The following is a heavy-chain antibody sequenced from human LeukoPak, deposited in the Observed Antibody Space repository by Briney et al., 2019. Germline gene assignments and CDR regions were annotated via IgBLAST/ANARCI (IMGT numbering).Heavy chain of an antibody. CDR3: ARTANDYGDYEGWNWFDP. CDR1: GGTFSSYA. V-gene: IGHV1-69*13. D-gene: IGHD4-17*01. J-gene: IGHJ5*02. CDR2: IIPIFGTA. Sequence: SVKVSCKASGGTFSSYAISWVRQAPGQGLEWMGGIIPIFGTANYAQKFRGRVTITADESTSTAYMELSSLRSEDTAVYYCARTANDYGDYEGWNWFDPWGQGTLVTVSS.